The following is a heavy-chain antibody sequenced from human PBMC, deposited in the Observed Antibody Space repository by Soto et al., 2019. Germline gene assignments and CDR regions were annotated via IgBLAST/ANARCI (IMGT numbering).Heavy chain of an antibody. Sequence: PSETLSLTCAVSGDSISSGGYSWNWIRQPPGKGLEWIGYIYHSGSTNYNPSLKSRVTISVDRSKNQFSLKLSSVTAADTAVYYCARRPNYYDSSRNWFDPWGQGTPLTVSS. CDR3: ARRPNYYDSSRNWFDP. CDR2: IYHSGST. D-gene: IGHD3-22*01. CDR1: GDSISSGGYS. J-gene: IGHJ5*02. V-gene: IGHV4-30-2*01.